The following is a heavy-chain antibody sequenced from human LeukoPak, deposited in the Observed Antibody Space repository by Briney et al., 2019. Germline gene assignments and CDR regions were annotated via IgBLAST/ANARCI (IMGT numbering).Heavy chain of an antibody. V-gene: IGHV3-21*01. CDR3: AGSGIAVAGSFDY. D-gene: IGHD6-19*01. CDR2: ISSSSSYI. J-gene: IGHJ4*02. Sequence: PGGSLRLSCAASGFTFSSYSMNWVRQAPGKGLEWVSSISSSSSYIYYADSVKGRFTISRDNAKNSLYLQMNSLGAEDTAVYYCAGSGIAVAGSFDYWGQGTLVTVSS. CDR1: GFTFSSYS.